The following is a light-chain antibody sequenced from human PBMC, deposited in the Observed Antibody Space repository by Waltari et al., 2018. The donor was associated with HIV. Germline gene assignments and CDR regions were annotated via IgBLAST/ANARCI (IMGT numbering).Light chain of an antibody. CDR3: QSYDKVLGSVV. CDR2: GYN. Sequence: QSVLTQPPSVSGAPGQRVTIPCTGNSSHLRADLYPTRFQKLPRFPPKLLIYGYNYRHSGVPERFSASRSDSSGSLTIAELQAEDEADYHCQSYDKVLGSVVFGGGTTLTVL. CDR1: SSHLRADLY. J-gene: IGLJ2*01. V-gene: IGLV1-40*01.